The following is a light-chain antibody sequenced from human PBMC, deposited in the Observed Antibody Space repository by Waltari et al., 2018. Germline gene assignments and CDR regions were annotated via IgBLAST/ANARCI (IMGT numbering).Light chain of an antibody. CDR1: QSVSSSY. CDR3: QQYGSSPWT. J-gene: IGKJ1*01. CDR2: GAS. Sequence: EIVLTQSPGTLSLSPGERATLSCRASQSVSSSYLAWYQQKPGQAPRLLIYGASSMATGIPDRFSGSESGTDFTLTISRLEPEDFAVYYCQQYGSSPWTFGQGTKVEIK. V-gene: IGKV3-20*01.